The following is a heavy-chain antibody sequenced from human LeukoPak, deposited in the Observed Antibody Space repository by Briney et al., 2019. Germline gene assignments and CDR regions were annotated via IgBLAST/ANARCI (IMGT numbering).Heavy chain of an antibody. CDR2: INWDGGST. D-gene: IGHD1-26*01. CDR3: ARDSFSGSSLDY. CDR1: GFTFDEYG. V-gene: IGHV3-20*04. Sequence: GGSLRLSCAASGFTFDEYGMSWVRQAPGKGLEWVSSINWDGGSTAYADSVQGRFTISRDNAKNSLHLQMKSLRAEDTALYYCARDSFSGSSLDYWGQGTQVAVSS. J-gene: IGHJ4*02.